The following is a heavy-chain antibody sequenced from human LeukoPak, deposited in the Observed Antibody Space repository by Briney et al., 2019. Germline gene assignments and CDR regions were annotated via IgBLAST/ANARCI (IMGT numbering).Heavy chain of an antibody. CDR3: ARGYYYDSSGYSNYYYYYMDV. J-gene: IGHJ6*03. Sequence: SVKVSCKASGGTFSSYAISWVRQAPGQGLEWMGGIIPIFGTANYARKFQGRVTITTDESTSTAYMELSSLRSEDTAVYYCARGYYYDSSGYSNYYYYYMDVWGKGTTVTVSS. V-gene: IGHV1-69*05. CDR1: GGTFSSYA. CDR2: IIPIFGTA. D-gene: IGHD3-22*01.